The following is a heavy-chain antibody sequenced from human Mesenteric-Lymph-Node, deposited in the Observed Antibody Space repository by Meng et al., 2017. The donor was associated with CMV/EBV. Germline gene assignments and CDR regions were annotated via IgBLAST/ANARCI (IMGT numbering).Heavy chain of an antibody. D-gene: IGHD6-13*01. CDR3: ARDFEGLAAAAYLPGY. Sequence: SGYIFTSHAMHWVRQAPGQRLEWMGWINVGNGNTKYSQKFQGRVTITRDTSASTAYMELSSLRSEDTAVYYCARDFEGLAAAAYLPGYWGQGTLVTVSS. CDR2: INVGNGNT. CDR1: GYIFTSHA. J-gene: IGHJ4*02. V-gene: IGHV1-3*01.